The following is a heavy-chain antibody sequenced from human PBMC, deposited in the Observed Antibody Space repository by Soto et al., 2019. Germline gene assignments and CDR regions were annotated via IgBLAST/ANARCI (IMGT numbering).Heavy chain of an antibody. J-gene: IGHJ3*02. Sequence: GESLKISCKGSVYSFTSYWNGWVRQMRGKGLEWMGIIYPGDSDTRYSPSFQGQVTISADKSISTAYLQWSSLKASDTAMYYCARPGGFGELLYAFDIWGQGTMVTVSS. D-gene: IGHD3-10*01. V-gene: IGHV5-51*01. CDR2: IYPGDSDT. CDR1: VYSFTSYW. CDR3: ARPGGFGELLYAFDI.